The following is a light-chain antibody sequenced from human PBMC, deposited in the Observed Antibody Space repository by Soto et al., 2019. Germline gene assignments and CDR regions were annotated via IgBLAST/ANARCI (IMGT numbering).Light chain of an antibody. J-gene: IGLJ1*01. CDR2: EVS. V-gene: IGLV2-14*01. CDR3: SSFTSGSTL. Sequence: QSALTQPASVSGSPGQSITISCTGTSSDVGGYNYVSWYQQHPGKVPKLMIYEVSNRPSGVSNRFSGSKSGNTASLTISGLQAEDEADYYCSSFTSGSTLVGTGTKVTVL. CDR1: SSDVGGYNY.